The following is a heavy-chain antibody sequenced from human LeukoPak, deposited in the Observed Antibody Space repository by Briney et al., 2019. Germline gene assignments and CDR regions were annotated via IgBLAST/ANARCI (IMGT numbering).Heavy chain of an antibody. D-gene: IGHD3-16*01. CDR2: MNPNSGNT. V-gene: IGHV1-8*01. Sequence: ASVKVSCKASGYTFTSYDINWVRQATGQGLEWMGWMNPNSGNTGYAQKFQGRVTMTRNTSISTAYMELSSLRSEDTAVYYCARVISQIRRTNWFDLWGQGTLVTVSS. J-gene: IGHJ5*02. CDR1: GYTFTSYD. CDR3: ARVISQIRRTNWFDL.